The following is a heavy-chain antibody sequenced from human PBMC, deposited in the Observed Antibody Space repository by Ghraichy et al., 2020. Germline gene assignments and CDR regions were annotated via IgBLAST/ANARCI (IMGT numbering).Heavy chain of an antibody. V-gene: IGHV3-49*01. CDR3: TRGPLRYGYYDLLGY. J-gene: IGHJ4*02. CDR1: GFTFGDYA. Sequence: GGSLRLSCTASGFTFGDYAMSWFRQAPGKGLEWVGFIRSNAYGGTTEYTASVKGRFTISRDDSKSIAYLQMNSLKTEDTAVYYCTRGPLRYGYYDLLGYWGQGTLDSVSS. CDR2: IRSNAYGGTT. D-gene: IGHD4-17*01.